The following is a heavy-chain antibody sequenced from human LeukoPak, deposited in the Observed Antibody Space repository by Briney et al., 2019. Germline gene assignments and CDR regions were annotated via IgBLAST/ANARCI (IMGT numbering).Heavy chain of an antibody. Sequence: SETLSLTCTVSGVSISSNYWSWIRQPPGKGLEWIGFIDYSGSTNYNPSLKSRVAISLDTSKNQFSLRLSSVTAADTAVYYCARESTRVRGVMKNWGQGTLVTVSS. V-gene: IGHV4-59*01. J-gene: IGHJ4*02. CDR1: GVSISSNY. D-gene: IGHD3-10*01. CDR2: IDYSGST. CDR3: ARESTRVRGVMKN.